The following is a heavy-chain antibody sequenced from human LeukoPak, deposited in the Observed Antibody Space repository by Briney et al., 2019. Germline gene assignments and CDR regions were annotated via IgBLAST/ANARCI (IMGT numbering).Heavy chain of an antibody. Sequence: GGSLRLSSAASGFTFSSYAMHWVRQAPGKGLEWVAVISYDGSNKYYADSVKGRFTISRDNSKNTLYLQMNSLRAEDTAVYYCARDRWTFDYWGQGTLVTVSS. D-gene: IGHD3/OR15-3a*01. CDR1: GFTFSSYA. V-gene: IGHV3-30-3*01. CDR3: ARDRWTFDY. CDR2: ISYDGSNK. J-gene: IGHJ4*02.